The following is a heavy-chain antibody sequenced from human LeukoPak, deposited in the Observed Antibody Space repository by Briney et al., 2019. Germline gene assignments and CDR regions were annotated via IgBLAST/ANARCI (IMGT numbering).Heavy chain of an antibody. D-gene: IGHD4/OR15-4a*01. J-gene: IGHJ4*02. CDR1: GFTVSSNY. Sequence: GGSLRLSCAASGFTVSSNYMSWVRQAPGKGLKWVSFIYSGTIHYSDSVKGRFTISRDNSKNTLYLQMNSLRAEDTAVYYCARRAGAYSHPYDYWGQGTLVTVSS. CDR2: IYSGTI. V-gene: IGHV3-53*01. CDR3: ARRAGAYSHPYDY.